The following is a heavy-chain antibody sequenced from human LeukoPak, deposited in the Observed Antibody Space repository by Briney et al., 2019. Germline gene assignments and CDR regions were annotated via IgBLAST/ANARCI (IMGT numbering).Heavy chain of an antibody. CDR3: ARGGRFGELTFDY. Sequence: ASVKVSCKASGYTFTGYYMHLVRQAPGQGLEWMGWINPNSGGTNYAQKFQGRVTMTRNTSISTAYMELSSLRSEDTAVYYCARGGRFGELTFDYWGQGTLVTVSS. J-gene: IGHJ4*02. V-gene: IGHV1-2*02. CDR2: INPNSGGT. CDR1: GYTFTGYY. D-gene: IGHD3-10*01.